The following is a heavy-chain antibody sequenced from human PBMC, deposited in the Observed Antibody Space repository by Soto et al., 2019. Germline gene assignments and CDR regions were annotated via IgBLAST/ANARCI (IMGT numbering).Heavy chain of an antibody. V-gene: IGHV3-23*01. J-gene: IGHJ4*02. D-gene: IGHD1-26*01. CDR1: GFTFSSYA. Sequence: EVQLLESGGGLVKHGGSLRLSCAASGFTFSSYAMRWVRQAPVKGLEWVSAISGSGGSTYYADSVKGRFTISRDNSKNTRDLQMNSLRAEDTAVYSCARRGSGSYYDYWGQGTLVTVSS. CDR3: ARRGSGSYYDY. CDR2: ISGSGGST.